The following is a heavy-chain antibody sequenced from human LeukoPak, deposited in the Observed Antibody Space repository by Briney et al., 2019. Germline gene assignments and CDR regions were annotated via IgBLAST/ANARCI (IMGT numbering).Heavy chain of an antibody. CDR3: ARGPPYIVVVTAIGFFDY. V-gene: IGHV4-30-2*01. Sequence: PSQTLSLTYAVSGGSISSGGYSWSWIRQPPGKGLEWIGYIYHSGSTYYNPSLKSRVTISVDTSKNQFSLKLSSVTAADTAVYYCARGPPYIVVVTAIGFFDYWGQGTLVTVSS. J-gene: IGHJ4*02. D-gene: IGHD2-21*02. CDR2: IYHSGST. CDR1: GGSISSGGYS.